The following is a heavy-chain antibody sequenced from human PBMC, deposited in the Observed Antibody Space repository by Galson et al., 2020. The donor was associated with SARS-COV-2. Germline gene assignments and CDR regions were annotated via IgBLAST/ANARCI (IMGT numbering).Heavy chain of an antibody. CDR3: ARARKNLRFFDWSLLAPNHFDP. D-gene: IGHD3-9*01. J-gene: IGHJ5*02. V-gene: IGHV4-30-4*01. CDR2: IYYSGNS. Sequence: SETLSLTCTVSGVSISNGAYYWSWIRQSPGKGLEWLGYIYYSGNSHYNPSLKGRLTMSIGSSSRNQFSLRLGSVTAADTAVYFCARARKNLRFFDWSLLAPNHFDPWGQGALVTVSS. CDR1: GVSISNGAYY.